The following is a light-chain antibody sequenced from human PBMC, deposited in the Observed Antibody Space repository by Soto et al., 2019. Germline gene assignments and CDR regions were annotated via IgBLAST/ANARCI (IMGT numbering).Light chain of an antibody. CDR1: QSVSSSY. V-gene: IGKV3-20*01. CDR2: GAS. Sequence: EIVLTQSPGTLSLSPGEIANLSCRASQSVSSSYLAWYQQKPGQAPRLLIYGASSRATGIPDRFSGSGSGTDFTLTISRLEPEDFAVFYCQQYVTSPITFGQGTRLEIK. CDR3: QQYVTSPIT. J-gene: IGKJ5*01.